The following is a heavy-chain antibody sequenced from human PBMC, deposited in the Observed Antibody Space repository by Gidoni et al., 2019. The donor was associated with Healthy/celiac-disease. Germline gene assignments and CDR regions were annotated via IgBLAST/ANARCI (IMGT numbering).Heavy chain of an antibody. CDR3: AKTCGGDCYYFDY. V-gene: IGHV3-23*04. Sequence: EVQLVESGGGLVQPGGSLRLSCAASGSTFSSYAMSWVRQAQGKGLEWVSAISGSGGSTYYADSVKGRFTISRDNSKNTLYLQMNSLRAEDTAVYYCAKTCGGDCYYFDYWGQGTLVTVSS. J-gene: IGHJ4*02. D-gene: IGHD2-21*01. CDR2: ISGSGGST. CDR1: GSTFSSYA.